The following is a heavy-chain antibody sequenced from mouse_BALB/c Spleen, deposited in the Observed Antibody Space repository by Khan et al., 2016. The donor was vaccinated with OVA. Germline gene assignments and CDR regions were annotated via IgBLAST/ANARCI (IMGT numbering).Heavy chain of an antibody. V-gene: IGHV1-7*01. D-gene: IGHD1-1*01. CDR1: GYTFINYW. CDR3: TGRGLRSGFDY. Sequence: VQLQQSGAELAKPGASVKMSCKASGYTFINYWIPWVKQRPGQGLEWIGYINPSTGYTEYNQNFKGKATLTADKPSSTAYMQLSSLTSEDSAVFYVTGRGLRSGFDYWGQGTTLTVSS. J-gene: IGHJ2*01. CDR2: INPSTGYT.